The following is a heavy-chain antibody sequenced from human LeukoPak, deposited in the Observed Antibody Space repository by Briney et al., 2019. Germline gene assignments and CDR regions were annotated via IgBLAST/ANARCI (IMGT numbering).Heavy chain of an antibody. V-gene: IGHV3-23*01. Sequence: GGSLRLSCTASGFTLSNSGMSWVRQAPGKGLEWVSGIPGSGGNTYYADSVKGRFTISRDNSKNTLYLQMNSLRAEDTAVYYCAKSYSGNYNDAFGIWGQGTMVTVSS. CDR3: AKSYSGNYNDAFGI. D-gene: IGHD1-26*01. CDR2: IPGSGGNT. J-gene: IGHJ3*02. CDR1: GFTLSNSG.